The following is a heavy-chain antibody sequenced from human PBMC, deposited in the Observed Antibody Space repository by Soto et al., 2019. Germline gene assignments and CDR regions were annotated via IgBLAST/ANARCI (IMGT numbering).Heavy chain of an antibody. J-gene: IGHJ6*02. V-gene: IGHV5-51*01. CDR2: IDPGDSDT. Sequence: GEPLKISCKGSGYTFTSYWIGGVRQMPGKGLEWMGIIDPGDSDTRYSPSFQGQVTISADKSISTAYLQWSSLKASDTAMYYCAAGIVVVPAAWAYYYGMDVWGQGTTVTVSS. D-gene: IGHD2-2*01. CDR1: GYTFTSYW. CDR3: AAGIVVVPAAWAYYYGMDV.